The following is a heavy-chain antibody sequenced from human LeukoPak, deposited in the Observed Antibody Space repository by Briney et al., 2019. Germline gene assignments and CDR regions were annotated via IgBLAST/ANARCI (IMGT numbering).Heavy chain of an antibody. CDR3: ARDLKRGYSSGRYSWGTGSSNDF. D-gene: IGHD6-19*01. Sequence: ASVKVSCKASGYTFTTYYIHWVRQAPGQGLEWMGIISPSGAIISYAQKFQGRVTMTSDMSTRTVYMELSSLRSDDTAVYYCARDLKRGYSSGRYSWGTGSSNDFWGQGTLVTVSS. V-gene: IGHV1-46*01. J-gene: IGHJ4*02. CDR1: GYTFTTYY. CDR2: ISPSGAII.